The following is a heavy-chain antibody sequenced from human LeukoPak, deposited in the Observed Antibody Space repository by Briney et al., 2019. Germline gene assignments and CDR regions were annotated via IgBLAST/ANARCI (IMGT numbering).Heavy chain of an antibody. V-gene: IGHV3-74*01. Sequence: GGSLRLSCAAAGFTFSSYWMHLVRQAPGKGLVWVSRINSDGSSTSYADSVKGRFTISRDNAKNTLYLQMNSLRAEDTAVYYCARVPVTRYYFDYWGQGTLVTVSS. D-gene: IGHD4-17*01. CDR2: INSDGSST. CDR1: GFTFSSYW. CDR3: ARVPVTRYYFDY. J-gene: IGHJ4*02.